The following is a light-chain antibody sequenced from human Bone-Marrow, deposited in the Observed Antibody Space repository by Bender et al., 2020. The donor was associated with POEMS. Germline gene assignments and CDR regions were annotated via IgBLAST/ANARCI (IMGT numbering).Light chain of an antibody. J-gene: IGLJ3*02. CDR3: AVWDDSLSGYWV. V-gene: IGLV1-47*02. CDR2: SSH. Sequence: QSVLTQPPSASGTPGQRVTISCSGGSSNIGAHAVNWYQHLPGTAPKLLIYSSHRRPSEVPDRFSGSRSGTSASLAISGLRPEDEALYYCAVWDDSLSGYWVFGGGTQLTVL. CDR1: SSNIGAHA.